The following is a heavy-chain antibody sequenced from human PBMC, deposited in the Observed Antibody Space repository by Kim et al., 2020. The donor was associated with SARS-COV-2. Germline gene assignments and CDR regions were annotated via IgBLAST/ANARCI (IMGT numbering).Heavy chain of an antibody. J-gene: IGHJ5*02. CDR2: INHSGST. D-gene: IGHD2-8*01. CDR1: GGSFSGYY. Sequence: SETLSLTCAVYGGSFSGYYWSWIRQPPGKGLEWIGEINHSGSTNYNPFLKSRVTISVDTSKNQFSLKLSSVTAADTAVYYCARGHIVLMVYATTLYNWFDPWGQGTPVTVSP. V-gene: IGHV4-34*01. CDR3: ARGHIVLMVYATTLYNWFDP.